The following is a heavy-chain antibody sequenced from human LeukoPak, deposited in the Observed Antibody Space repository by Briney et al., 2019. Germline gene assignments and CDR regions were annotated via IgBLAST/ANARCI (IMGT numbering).Heavy chain of an antibody. CDR3: ARDPDYYDSSGYLTPSRNWFDP. V-gene: IGHV1-69*13. CDR2: IIPIFGTA. J-gene: IGHJ5*02. Sequence: SVKVSCKASGGTFSSYAISWVRQAPGQGLEWMGGIIPIFGTANYAQKFQGRVTITADESTSTAYMELSSLRSEDTAVYYCARDPDYYDSSGYLTPSRNWFDPWGQGTLVTVSS. CDR1: GGTFSSYA. D-gene: IGHD3-22*01.